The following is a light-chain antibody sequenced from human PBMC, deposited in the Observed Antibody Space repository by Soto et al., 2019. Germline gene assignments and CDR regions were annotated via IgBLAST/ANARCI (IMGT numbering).Light chain of an antibody. CDR3: CSYLGRYSWL. Sequence: QSALTQPRSVSGSPGHSVTISCTGTSSDIGSYDYVSWYQQYPGQAPKLIIYDVIKRPSGVPDRFSGSKSGNTASLTISGLQIDDEADYYCCSYLGRYSWLVGRGTKLTVL. CDR1: SSDIGSYDY. J-gene: IGLJ3*02. CDR2: DVI. V-gene: IGLV2-11*01.